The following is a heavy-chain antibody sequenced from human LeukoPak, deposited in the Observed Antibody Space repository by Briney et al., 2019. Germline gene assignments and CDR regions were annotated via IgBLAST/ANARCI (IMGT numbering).Heavy chain of an antibody. CDR3: ARDYGVVGVMGDYYYYMDV. Sequence: SETLSLTCTVSGVSISSYYWSWIRQAPGKGLEWIGYIYYSGSTNYNPSLKSRVTISVDTSKNQFSLKLSSVTAADTAVYYCARDYGVVGVMGDYYYYMDVWGKGTTVTVSS. D-gene: IGHD2-8*01. J-gene: IGHJ6*03. V-gene: IGHV4-59*01. CDR2: IYYSGST. CDR1: GVSISSYY.